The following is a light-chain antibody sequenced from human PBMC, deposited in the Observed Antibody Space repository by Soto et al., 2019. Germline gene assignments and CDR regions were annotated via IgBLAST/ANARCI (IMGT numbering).Light chain of an antibody. CDR3: QQYGVTPPNT. V-gene: IGKV3-20*01. Sequence: EIVLTQSPVTLSLSPGERATLSCRASQSVSDNYLAWYQQKPGQAPRLLLYGASSRPTGIPDRFSGSGSGTDFTLTISRLEPEDFAVYYCQQYGVTPPNTFGGGTKVDIK. CDR1: QSVSDNY. J-gene: IGKJ4*01. CDR2: GAS.